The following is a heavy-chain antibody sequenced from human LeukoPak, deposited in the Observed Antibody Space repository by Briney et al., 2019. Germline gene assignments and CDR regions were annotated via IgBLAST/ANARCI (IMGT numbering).Heavy chain of an antibody. CDR2: ISGSGGNT. CDR1: GFTFTGYV. V-gene: IGHV3-23*01. D-gene: IGHD4-17*01. Sequence: GGSLRLSCAASGFTFTGYVISWVGQAPGKGLDWVSSISGSGGNTYYADSVKGRFTISRDNSKNTLYLQMNSLRAEDTAVYYCAKGTMVTTYNWDHWGQGTLVTVSS. J-gene: IGHJ4*02. CDR3: AKGTMVTTYNWDH.